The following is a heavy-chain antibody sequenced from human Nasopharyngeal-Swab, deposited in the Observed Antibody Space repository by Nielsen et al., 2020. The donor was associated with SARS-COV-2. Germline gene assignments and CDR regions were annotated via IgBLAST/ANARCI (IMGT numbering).Heavy chain of an antibody. Sequence: GESLKISCAASGFTLDEYAMHWVRQAPGKGLEWVSAISGSGGSTYYADSVKGRFTISRDNSKNTLYLQMNSLRAEDTAVYYCAKDMEEDWLLSPIDYWGQGTLVTVSS. D-gene: IGHD3/OR15-3a*01. CDR1: GFTLDEYA. CDR3: AKDMEEDWLLSPIDY. V-gene: IGHV3-23*01. J-gene: IGHJ4*02. CDR2: ISGSGGST.